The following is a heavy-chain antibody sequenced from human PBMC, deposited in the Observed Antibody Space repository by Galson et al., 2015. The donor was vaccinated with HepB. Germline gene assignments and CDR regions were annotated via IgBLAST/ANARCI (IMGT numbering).Heavy chain of an antibody. V-gene: IGHV4-4*02. Sequence: LSLTCAVSGGSISSSNWWSWVRQPPGKGLEWIGEIYHSGSTNYNPSLKSRVTISVDKSKNQFSLKLSSVTAADTAVYYCARASPYCSSTSCATRAFDIWGQGTMVTVSS. J-gene: IGHJ3*02. CDR3: ARASPYCSSTSCATRAFDI. CDR1: GGSISSSNW. D-gene: IGHD2-2*01. CDR2: IYHSGST.